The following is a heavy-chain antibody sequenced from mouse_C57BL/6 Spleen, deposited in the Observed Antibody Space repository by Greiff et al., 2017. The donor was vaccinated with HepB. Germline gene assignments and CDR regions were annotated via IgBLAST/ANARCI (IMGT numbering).Heavy chain of an antibody. CDR2: IRNKANGYTT. Sequence: DVMLVESGGGLVQPGGSLSLSCAASGFTFTDYYMSWVRQPPGKALEWLGFIRNKANGYTTEYSASVKGRFTISRDNSQSILYLQMNALRAEDSATYYCARWGNYGSSRAMDYWGQGTSVTVSS. J-gene: IGHJ4*01. CDR1: GFTFTDYY. CDR3: ARWGNYGSSRAMDY. V-gene: IGHV7-3*01. D-gene: IGHD1-1*01.